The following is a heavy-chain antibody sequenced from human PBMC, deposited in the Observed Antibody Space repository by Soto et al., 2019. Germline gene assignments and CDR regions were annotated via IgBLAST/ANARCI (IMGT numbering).Heavy chain of an antibody. J-gene: IGHJ5*02. Sequence: SETLSLTCTVSGGSISSGGYYWSWIRQHPGKGLEWIGYIYYSGSTYYNPYLKSRVTISVDTSKNQFSLKLSSVTAADTAVYYCARVSYYGSGSYAEQWFDPWGQGTLVNVS. CDR3: ARVSYYGSGSYAEQWFDP. D-gene: IGHD3-10*01. CDR1: GGSISSGGYY. CDR2: IYYSGST. V-gene: IGHV4-31*03.